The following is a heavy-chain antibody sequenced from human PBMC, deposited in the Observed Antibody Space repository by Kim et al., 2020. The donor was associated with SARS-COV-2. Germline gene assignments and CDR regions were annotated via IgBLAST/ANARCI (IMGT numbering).Heavy chain of an antibody. J-gene: IGHJ5*02. D-gene: IGHD3-9*01. CDR3: AANDILTGYPLGWFDP. V-gene: IGHV4-39*01. Sequence: LKGRVTISVDTSKNQFSLKLSSVTAADTAVYYCAANDILTGYPLGWFDPWGQGTLVTVSS.